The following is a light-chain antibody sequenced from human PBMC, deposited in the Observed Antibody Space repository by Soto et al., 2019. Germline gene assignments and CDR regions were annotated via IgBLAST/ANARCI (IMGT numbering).Light chain of an antibody. CDR3: TSYTSSSTLYV. CDR1: SSDVGGYNY. J-gene: IGLJ1*01. CDR2: DVR. Sequence: QSALTQPASVSGSPGQSITISCTGTSSDVGGYNYVSWYQQHPGKAPKLMIYDVRNRASGASNRFSGSKSGNTASLTISGLQAEDEADCYCTSYTSSSTLYVFGTGTKVTVL. V-gene: IGLV2-14*01.